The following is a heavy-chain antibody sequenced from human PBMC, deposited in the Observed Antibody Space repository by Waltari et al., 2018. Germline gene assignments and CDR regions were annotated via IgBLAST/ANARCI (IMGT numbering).Heavy chain of an antibody. D-gene: IGHD1-26*01. CDR3: ARVWRGATMIYGMDV. Sequence: QVQLQESGPGLVKPSQTLSLTCTVSGGSISSGGYYWSWIRQHPGKGLEWIGYIYYSGSTNYYPSLKSRVTISVDTSKNQFSLKLSSVTAADTAVYYCARVWRGATMIYGMDVWGQGTTVTVSS. V-gene: IGHV4-61*08. CDR2: IYYSGST. CDR1: GGSISSGGYY. J-gene: IGHJ6*02.